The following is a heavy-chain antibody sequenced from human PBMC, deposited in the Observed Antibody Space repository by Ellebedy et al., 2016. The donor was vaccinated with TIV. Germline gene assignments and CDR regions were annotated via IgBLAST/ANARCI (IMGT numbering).Heavy chain of an antibody. CDR1: GFTVSSKY. V-gene: IGHV3-53*05. CDR2: IYTGGST. Sequence: GGSLRLSXAASGFTVSSKYMSWVRQAPGKGLECVSVIYTGGSTFYADSVKGRFTISRDNSKNTLYLQMNSLRAEGTAVYYCGSGGRGIAGAGRGGEYYYYYGMDVWGQGTTVTVSS. CDR3: GSGGRGIAGAGRGGEYYYYYGMDV. D-gene: IGHD6-19*01. J-gene: IGHJ6*02.